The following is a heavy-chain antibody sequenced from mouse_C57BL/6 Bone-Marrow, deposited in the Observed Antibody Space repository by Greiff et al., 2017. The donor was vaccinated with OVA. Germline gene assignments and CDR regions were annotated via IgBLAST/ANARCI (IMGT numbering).Heavy chain of an antibody. V-gene: IGHV14-4*01. CDR2: IDPENGYT. CDR1: GFNIKDDY. J-gene: IGHJ2*01. Sequence: EVQLQQSGAELVRPGASVKLSCTASGFNIKDDYMHWVKQRPEQGLEWIGWIDPENGYTEYASKFQGKATITADTSSNTAYLQLSSLTSEDTAVYYCTTALRRGYWGKGTTLTVSS. D-gene: IGHD1-1*01. CDR3: TTALRRGY.